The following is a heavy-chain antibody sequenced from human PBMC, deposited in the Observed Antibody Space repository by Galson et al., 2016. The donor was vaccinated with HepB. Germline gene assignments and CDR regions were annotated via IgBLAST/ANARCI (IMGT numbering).Heavy chain of an antibody. V-gene: IGHV3-48*01. CDR1: GFTFSSYS. Sequence: SLRLSCAASGFTFSSYSMNWVRQAPGKGLEWVSYISTCTNNIYYADSVKGRITIARDNVKNSLYLQMNSLRAEDTAVYYCAGERWNGNSLQTHFWGQGTLVTVSS. CDR2: ISTCTNNI. CDR3: AGERWNGNSLQTHF. J-gene: IGHJ4*02. D-gene: IGHD3-3*01.